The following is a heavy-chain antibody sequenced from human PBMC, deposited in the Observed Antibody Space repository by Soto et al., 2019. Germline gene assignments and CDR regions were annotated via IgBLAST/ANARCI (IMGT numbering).Heavy chain of an antibody. D-gene: IGHD6-19*01. J-gene: IGHJ5*02. Sequence: QVQLQESGPGLVKPSQTLSLTCTVSGGSIRSGGYYWSWIRQHPGKGLERIGYTYYSGSTYYNPSLKSRVNISVDTSKNQFSLKLSSVTAADTAVYYCAREPIAVAGTTLGGDDPWGQGTLVTVSS. CDR1: GGSIRSGGYY. CDR2: TYYSGST. V-gene: IGHV4-31*03. CDR3: AREPIAVAGTTLGGDDP.